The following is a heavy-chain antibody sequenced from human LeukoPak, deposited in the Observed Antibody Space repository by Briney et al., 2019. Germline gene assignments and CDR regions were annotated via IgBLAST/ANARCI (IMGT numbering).Heavy chain of an antibody. CDR1: GYTFTSYG. D-gene: IGHD3-10*01. V-gene: IGHV1-18*01. Sequence: GASVKVSCKASGYTFTSYGISWVRQAPGQGLEWMGWISAYNGNTNYAQKLQGRVTMTTDTSTRTAYMEPRSLRSDDTAVYYCARDSVRGVISPVDYWGQGTLVTVAS. CDR2: ISAYNGNT. J-gene: IGHJ4*02. CDR3: ARDSVRGVISPVDY.